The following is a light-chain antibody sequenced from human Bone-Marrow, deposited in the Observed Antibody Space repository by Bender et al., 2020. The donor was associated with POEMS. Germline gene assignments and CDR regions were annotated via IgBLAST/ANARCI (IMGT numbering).Light chain of an antibody. CDR3: QAWDSSAAV. CDR1: DSNFGGNN. Sequence: QSVLTQPPSASGTPGQSVIISCSGTDSNFGGNNVNWYQHLPGTAPRLVVYSNYQRPSGIPERFSGSNSGNTATLTVTGTQTTDEADYYCQAWDSSAAVFGGGTKLTVL. CDR2: SNY. V-gene: IGLV1-44*01. J-gene: IGLJ2*01.